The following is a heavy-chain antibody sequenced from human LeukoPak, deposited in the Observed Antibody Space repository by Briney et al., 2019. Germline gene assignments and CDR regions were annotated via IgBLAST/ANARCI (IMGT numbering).Heavy chain of an antibody. CDR1: GYTFTSYG. D-gene: IGHD3-10*01. CDR2: ISAYNGNT. V-gene: IGHV1-18*01. CDR3: ARAHSITMGKWFDP. J-gene: IGHJ5*02. Sequence: ASVKVSCKASGYTFTSYGISWVRQAPGQGLEWMGWISAYNGNTDYAQKLQGRVTMTTDTSTSTAYMELRSLRSDDTAVYYCARAHSITMGKWFDPWGQGTLVTVSS.